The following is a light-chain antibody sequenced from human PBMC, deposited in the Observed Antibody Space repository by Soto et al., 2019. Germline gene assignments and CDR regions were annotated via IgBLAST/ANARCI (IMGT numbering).Light chain of an antibody. J-gene: IGLJ1*01. Sequence: QSVLTQPASVSGTPGQSITISCTGSNSDVGIYDFVSWYQHHPGRAPKLIVSEVSHRPSGVSNRFSGSKSGNTASLTISGLQSEDEADYYCISCASDDVRYGFGTGTKVAVL. CDR1: NSDVGIYDF. CDR3: ISCASDDVRYG. V-gene: IGLV2-14*01. CDR2: EVS.